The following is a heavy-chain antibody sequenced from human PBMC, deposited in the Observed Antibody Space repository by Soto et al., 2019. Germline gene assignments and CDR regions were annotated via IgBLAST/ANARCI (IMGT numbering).Heavy chain of an antibody. V-gene: IGHV3-48*02. CDR3: ARDNGLAGSFDP. CDR1: GFTFSTYS. CDR2: ITSSSTTI. Sequence: GGSLRLSCAASGFTFSTYSMNWVRQAPGKGLEWISYITSSSTTIYYADSVKGRFTISRDNAKNSLYLQMNSLRDEDTAVYYCARDNGLAGSFDPWGQGTLVTVSS. J-gene: IGHJ5*02. D-gene: IGHD6-13*01.